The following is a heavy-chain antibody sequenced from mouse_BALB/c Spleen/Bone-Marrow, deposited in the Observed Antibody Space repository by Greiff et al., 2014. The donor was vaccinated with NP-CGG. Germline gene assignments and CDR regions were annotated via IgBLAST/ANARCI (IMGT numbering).Heavy chain of an antibody. CDR2: INPYNGDT. J-gene: IGHJ1*01. V-gene: IGHV1-20*02. Sequence: VQLQQSGPELVKPGASVKISCKASGYSFTGYFMNWVMQSHGKSLEWIGRINPYNGDTFFNQKFKDKATLTEDKSSSTAHMELRSLASEDSAVYYCTRVTTNWYFDVWGAGTTVTVSS. CDR3: TRVTTNWYFDV. D-gene: IGHD1-1*01. CDR1: GYSFTGYF.